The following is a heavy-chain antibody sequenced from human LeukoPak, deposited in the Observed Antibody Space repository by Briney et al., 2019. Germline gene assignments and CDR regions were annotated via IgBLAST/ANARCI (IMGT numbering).Heavy chain of an antibody. D-gene: IGHD5-18*01. CDR1: GDSFSTYA. J-gene: IGHJ6*02. Sequence: GASVNVSCKASGDSFSTYAISWVRQAPGQGLEWMGRIIPILGIANYAQKFQGRVTITADKSTSTAYMELSSLRSEDTAVYYCARLMDTAMDTIFYYYYGMDVWGQGTTVTVSS. CDR2: IIPILGIA. CDR3: ARLMDTAMDTIFYYYYGMDV. V-gene: IGHV1-69*04.